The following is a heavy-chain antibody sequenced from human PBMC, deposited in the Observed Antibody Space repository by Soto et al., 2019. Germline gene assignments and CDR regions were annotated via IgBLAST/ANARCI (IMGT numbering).Heavy chain of an antibody. D-gene: IGHD4-4*01. J-gene: IGHJ4*02. V-gene: IGHV1-3*01. CDR2: INADNGDT. Sequence: ASVKVSCKTSGYSFTSYAMHWVRQAPGQRLEWLGWINADNGDTKYSQKFSGRVTITRDTSANTAFMELSSLRSEDTAMYYCARELQGLYYFDFWGQGTLVTVSS. CDR1: GYSFTSYA. CDR3: ARELQGLYYFDF.